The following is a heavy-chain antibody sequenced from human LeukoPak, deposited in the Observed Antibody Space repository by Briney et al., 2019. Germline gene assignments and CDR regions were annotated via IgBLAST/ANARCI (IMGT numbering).Heavy chain of an antibody. Sequence: PSETLSLTCAVYGGSFSGYYWSWIRQPPGKGLEWIGEINHSGSTNYNPALQRRATISVATSKNQFSLKLSSVTAADTAVYYCARHRSGWLQSSFDYWGQGTLVTVSS. CDR2: INHSGST. J-gene: IGHJ4*02. CDR1: GGSFSGYY. V-gene: IGHV4-34*01. D-gene: IGHD5-24*01. CDR3: ARHRSGWLQSSFDY.